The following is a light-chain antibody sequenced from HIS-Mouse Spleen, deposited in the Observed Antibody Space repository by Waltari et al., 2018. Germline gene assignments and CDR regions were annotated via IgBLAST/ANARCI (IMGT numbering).Light chain of an antibody. CDR3: QAWDSSTVV. CDR2: LNSDGSH. Sequence: QLVLTQSPSASASLGASVKLTCTLSSGHSSYAIAWHPQQPEKGPRYLMKLNSDGSHSKGDGIPDRFSGSSSGAERYLTISSLQSEDEADYYCQAWDSSTVVFGGGTKLTVL. V-gene: IGLV4-69*01. CDR1: SGHSSYA. J-gene: IGLJ2*01.